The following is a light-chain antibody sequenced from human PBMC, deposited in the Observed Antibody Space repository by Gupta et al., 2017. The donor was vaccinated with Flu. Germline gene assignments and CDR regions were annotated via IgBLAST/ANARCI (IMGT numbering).Light chain of an antibody. CDR3: SSYAGSNNLV. Sequence: QSALTQPPSASGSLGQSVTISCTGTSSDVGAYKFVSWYQQHPGNAPKLIIYDVIKRPSEVPDRFSGSKFGNTASLTVSGLQADDEADYYCSSYAGSNNLVFGGGTKLTVL. CDR2: DVI. CDR1: SSDVGAYKF. J-gene: IGLJ2*01. V-gene: IGLV2-8*01.